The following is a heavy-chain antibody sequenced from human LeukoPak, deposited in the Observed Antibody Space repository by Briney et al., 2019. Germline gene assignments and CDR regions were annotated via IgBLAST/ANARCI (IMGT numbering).Heavy chain of an antibody. Sequence: GGSLRLSCAASGLTFSSYGMHWVRQAPGKGLEWVAVIWYDGSNKYYADSVKGRFTISRDNSKNTLYLQMNSLRAEDTAVYYCARDRSRDGYNFDYWGQGTLVTVSS. J-gene: IGHJ4*02. CDR2: IWYDGSNK. CDR3: ARDRSRDGYNFDY. D-gene: IGHD5-24*01. V-gene: IGHV3-33*01. CDR1: GLTFSSYG.